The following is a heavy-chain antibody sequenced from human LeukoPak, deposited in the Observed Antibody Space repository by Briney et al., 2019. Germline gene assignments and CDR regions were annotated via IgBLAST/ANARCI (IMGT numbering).Heavy chain of an antibody. CDR1: GFTFSSYG. CDR2: IRYDGSNK. V-gene: IGHV3-30*02. D-gene: IGHD3-22*01. CDR3: AKDRMIVPYYFDY. Sequence: GGSLRLSCAASGFTFSSYGMHWVRQAPGKGLEWVAFIRYDGSNKYYADSVKGRFTISRDNSKNTLYLQMNSLRAEDTAVYYCAKDRMIVPYYFDYWGQGTLVTVSS. J-gene: IGHJ4*02.